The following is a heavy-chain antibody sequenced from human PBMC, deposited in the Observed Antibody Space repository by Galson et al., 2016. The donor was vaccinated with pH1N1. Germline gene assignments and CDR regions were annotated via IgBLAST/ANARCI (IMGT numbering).Heavy chain of an antibody. CDR1: GASVTRDDSY. D-gene: IGHD3-3*01. CDR2: IYYSGST. J-gene: IGHJ3*02. Sequence: TLSLTCTVSGASVTRDDSYWSWIRQHPGKGLEWIGYIYYSGSTFYNPSLKSRITISVETSKNQFSLRLTSVTAADTAVYFCARRFFEYLEGLPSDAFDMWGPGTMVTVSP. CDR3: ARRFFEYLEGLPSDAFDM. V-gene: IGHV4-31*03.